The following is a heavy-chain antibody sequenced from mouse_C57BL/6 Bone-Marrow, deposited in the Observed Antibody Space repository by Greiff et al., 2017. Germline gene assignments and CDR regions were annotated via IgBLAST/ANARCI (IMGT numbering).Heavy chain of an antibody. CDR3: ARGYYGSSWYFDY. J-gene: IGHJ2*01. V-gene: IGHV5-4*01. CDR2: ISDGGSYT. Sequence: EVHLVESGGGLVKPGGSLKLSCAASGFTFSSYAMSWVRQTPEKRLEWVATISDGGSYTYYPDNVKGRFTISRDNAKNNLYLQMSHLKSEDTAMYYCARGYYGSSWYFDYWGQGTTLTVAS. D-gene: IGHD1-1*01. CDR1: GFTFSSYA.